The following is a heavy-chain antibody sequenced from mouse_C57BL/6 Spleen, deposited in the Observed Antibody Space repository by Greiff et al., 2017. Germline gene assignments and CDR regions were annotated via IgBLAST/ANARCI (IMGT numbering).Heavy chain of an antibody. D-gene: IGHD4-1*01. J-gene: IGHJ2*01. CDR2: ISGGGGNT. Sequence: DVKLMESGGGLVKPGGSLKLSCAASGFTFSSYTMSWVRQTPEKRLEWVATISGGGGNTYYPDSVKGRFTISRDNAKNTLYLQMSSLRSEDTALYYCARHGELGLDDWGQGTTLTVAS. V-gene: IGHV5-9*01. CDR3: ARHGELGLDD. CDR1: GFTFSSYT.